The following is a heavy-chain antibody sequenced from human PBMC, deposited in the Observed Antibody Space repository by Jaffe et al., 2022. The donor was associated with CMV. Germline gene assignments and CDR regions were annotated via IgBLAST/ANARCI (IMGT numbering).Heavy chain of an antibody. CDR3: ARRADSSGFHDAFDI. CDR1: GYSFTSYW. D-gene: IGHD3-22*01. J-gene: IGHJ3*02. Sequence: EVQLVQSGAEVKKPGESLKISCKGSGYSFTSYWIGWVRQMPGKGLEWMGIIYPGDSDTRYSPSFQGQVTISADKSISTAYLQWSSLKASDTAMYYCARRADSSGFHDAFDIWGQGTMVTVSS. CDR2: IYPGDSDT. V-gene: IGHV5-51*01.